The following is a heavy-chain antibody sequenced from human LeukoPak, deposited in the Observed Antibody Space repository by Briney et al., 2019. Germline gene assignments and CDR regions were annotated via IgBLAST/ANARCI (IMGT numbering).Heavy chain of an antibody. CDR2: INPSGGST. CDR1: GYTFTSYY. D-gene: IGHD3-22*01. V-gene: IGHV1-46*01. Sequence: ASVKVSCKASGYTFTSYYMHWVRQAPGQGLEWMGIINPSGGSTSYAQKFQGRVIMTRDTSTSTVYMELSSLRSEDTAVYYCARGAPLIDINYDSSGYSFDYWGQGTLVTVSS. J-gene: IGHJ4*02. CDR3: ARGAPLIDINYDSSGYSFDY.